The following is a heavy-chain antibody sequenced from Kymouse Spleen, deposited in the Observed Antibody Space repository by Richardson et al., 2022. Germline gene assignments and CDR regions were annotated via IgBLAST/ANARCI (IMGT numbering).Heavy chain of an antibody. J-gene: IGHJ5*02. CDR2: INHSGST. V-gene: IGHV4-34*01. Sequence: QVQLQQWGAGLLKPSETLSLTCAVYGGSFSGYYWSWIRQPPGKGLEWIGEINHSGSTNYNPSLKSRVTISVDTSKNQFSLKLSSVTAADTAVYYCARGSVTGTARWFDPWGQGTLVTVSS. D-gene: IGHD1-7*01. CDR3: ARGSVTGTARWFDP. CDR1: GGSFSGYY.